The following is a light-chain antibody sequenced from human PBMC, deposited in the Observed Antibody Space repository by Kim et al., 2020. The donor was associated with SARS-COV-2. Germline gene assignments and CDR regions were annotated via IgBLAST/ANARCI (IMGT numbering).Light chain of an antibody. Sequence: GHTVTMSCSGSNSNLGSNSVHWYQHLPGTAPKLLIYNDNQRPSGVPDRFSGSKSATSASLVISGLQSEDEADYYCAAWDDTLNGRVFGGGTQLTVL. CDR3: AAWDDTLNGRV. J-gene: IGLJ3*02. CDR1: NSNLGSNS. V-gene: IGLV1-44*01. CDR2: NDN.